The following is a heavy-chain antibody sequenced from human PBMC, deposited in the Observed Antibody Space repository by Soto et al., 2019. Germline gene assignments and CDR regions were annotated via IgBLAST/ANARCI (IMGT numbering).Heavy chain of an antibody. D-gene: IGHD3-9*01. CDR2: MNPNSGNT. V-gene: IGHV1-8*01. CDR1: GYTFTSYD. J-gene: IGHJ5*02. CDR3: ARGRSYVDDDILTGYYSWFDP. Sequence: ASVKVSCKASGYTFTSYDINWVRQATGQGLEWMGWMNPNSGNTGYAQKFQGRVTMTRNTSISTAYMELSSLRSEDTAVYYCARGRSYVDDDILTGYYSWFDPWGQGTLVTVSS.